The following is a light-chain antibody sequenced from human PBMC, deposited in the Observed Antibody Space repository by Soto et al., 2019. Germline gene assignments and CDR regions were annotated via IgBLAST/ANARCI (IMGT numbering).Light chain of an antibody. CDR1: QSISSW. CDR2: KAS. Sequence: DIQMTQSPSTLSASVGDRVTFTCRASQSISSWLAWYQQKPGKAPKLLIYKASSLESGVPSRFSGSGSGTEFTLTISSLQPDDSATYYCQQYDSYSPMYTFGQGTKLEIK. J-gene: IGKJ2*01. CDR3: QQYDSYSPMYT. V-gene: IGKV1-5*03.